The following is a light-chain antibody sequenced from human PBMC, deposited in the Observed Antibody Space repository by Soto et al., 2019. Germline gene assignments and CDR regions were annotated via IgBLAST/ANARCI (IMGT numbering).Light chain of an antibody. CDR3: QQYNSYPWT. J-gene: IGKJ1*01. V-gene: IGKV1-5*03. CDR2: KAS. CDR1: QSISSW. Sequence: DIQMTQSPSTLPASVGDRVTITCRASQSISSWFAWYQQKPGKAPKMLIYKASSLESGVPSRFSGSTSGTEFTLTISSLQPDDFATYFCQQYNSYPWTFGQGTKVEIK.